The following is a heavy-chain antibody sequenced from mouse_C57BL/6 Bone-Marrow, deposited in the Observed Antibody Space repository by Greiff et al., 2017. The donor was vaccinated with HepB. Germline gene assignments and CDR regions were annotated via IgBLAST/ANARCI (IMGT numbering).Heavy chain of an antibody. CDR3: ACTLYYYDSSYFFYAMDY. Sequence: QVQLQQSGAELAKPGASVKLSCKASGYTFTSYWMHWVKQRPGQGLEWIGYINPSSGYTKYNQKFKDKATLTADKSSSTAYMQLSSLTYEDSAVYYCACTLYYYDSSYFFYAMDYCGQVTSITISS. CDR2: INPSSGYT. CDR1: GYTFTSYW. J-gene: IGHJ4*01. D-gene: IGHD1-1*01. V-gene: IGHV1-7*01.